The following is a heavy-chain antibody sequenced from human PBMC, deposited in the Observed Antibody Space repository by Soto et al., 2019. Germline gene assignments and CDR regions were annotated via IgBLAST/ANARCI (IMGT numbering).Heavy chain of an antibody. D-gene: IGHD4-17*01. Sequence: QLQLRESGPGLVKPSETLSLTCTVSGGSISGGVGGLYYWSWIRQPPGKGLEWIGYIYDSGSTYYIPSLKVRLTISVDTSKNQFSLRLSSVTAADTALYYCAREVIPLTTDWYFDLWGRGTLVTVSS. CDR3: AREVIPLTTDWYFDL. V-gene: IGHV4-30-4*01. J-gene: IGHJ2*01. CDR1: GGSISGGVGGLYY. CDR2: IYDSGST.